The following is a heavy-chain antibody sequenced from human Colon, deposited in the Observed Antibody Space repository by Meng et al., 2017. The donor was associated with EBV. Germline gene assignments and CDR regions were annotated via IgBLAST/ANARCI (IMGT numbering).Heavy chain of an antibody. D-gene: IGHD3-10*01. CDR1: GFSFSGYW. CDR2: INGDGRGT. CDR3: ARDDASEFD. J-gene: IGHJ4*02. V-gene: IGHV3-74*03. Sequence: VPLVECGGRLVHPGGSSRLSCAASGFSFSGYWMHWVRQAPGKGLAWVSRINGDGRGTTYADSVKGRFSISRDNAKNTLYLQMNSLRAEDTATYYCARDDASEFDWGQGTLVTVSS.